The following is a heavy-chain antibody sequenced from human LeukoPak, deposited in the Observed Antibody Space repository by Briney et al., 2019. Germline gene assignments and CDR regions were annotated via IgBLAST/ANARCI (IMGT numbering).Heavy chain of an antibody. CDR1: GGSFSGYY. V-gene: IGHV4-4*07. J-gene: IGHJ6*03. CDR3: ARDRSIAVAGNYYYYMDV. D-gene: IGHD6-19*01. Sequence: SETLSLTCAVYGGSFSGYYWSWIRQPAGKGLEWIGRIYTSGSTNYNPSLKSRVTISVDTSKNQFSLKLSSVTAADTAVYYCARDRSIAVAGNYYYYMDVWGKGTTVTVSS. CDR2: IYTSGST.